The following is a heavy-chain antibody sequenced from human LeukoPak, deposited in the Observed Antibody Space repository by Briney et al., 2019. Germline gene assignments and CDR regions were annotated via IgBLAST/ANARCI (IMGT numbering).Heavy chain of an antibody. CDR1: GFTVSSNY. J-gene: IGHJ6*04. V-gene: IGHV3-53*01. CDR3: ARVDYYYYGMDV. Sequence: GGSLRLSCAASGFTVSSNYMSWVRQAPGKGLEWVSVIYSGGSTYYADSVKGRFTISRDNSKNTLYLQMNSLRAEDTAVYYCARVDYYYYGMDVWGKGTTVTVSP. CDR2: IYSGGST.